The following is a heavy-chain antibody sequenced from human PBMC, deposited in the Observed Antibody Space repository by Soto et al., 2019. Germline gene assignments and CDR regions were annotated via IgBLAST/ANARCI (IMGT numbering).Heavy chain of an antibody. CDR2: IIPILGIA. D-gene: IGHD3-22*01. CDR3: ATVFEVYYDSSGYSQRFDY. CDR1: GGTFSSYT. J-gene: IGHJ4*02. V-gene: IGHV1-69*02. Sequence: SVKVSCKASGGTFSSYTISWVRQAPGQGLEWMRRIIPILGIANYAQKFQGRVTITADKSTSTAYMELSSLRSEDTAVYYCATVFEVYYDSSGYSQRFDYWGQGSLVTVS.